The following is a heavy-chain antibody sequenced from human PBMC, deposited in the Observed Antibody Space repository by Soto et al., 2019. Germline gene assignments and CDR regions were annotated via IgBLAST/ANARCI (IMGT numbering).Heavy chain of an antibody. CDR1: GYIFTNYF. CDR3: ARSSGGDFAY. Sequence: QVQLVQSGAEVKKPGASVKVSCKASGYIFTNYFIQWVRQAPGQGLEWMGMINPSGGTTTYAQKCPGRVTMTQDTSTTTVYMELSSLRSEDTAVYYCARSSGGDFAYWGQGGLVTVSS. V-gene: IGHV1-46*03. D-gene: IGHD3-22*01. J-gene: IGHJ4*02. CDR2: INPSGGTT.